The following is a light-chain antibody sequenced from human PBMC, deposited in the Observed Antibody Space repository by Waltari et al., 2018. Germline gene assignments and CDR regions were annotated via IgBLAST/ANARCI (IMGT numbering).Light chain of an antibody. V-gene: IGKV3D-20*01. CDR3: QHYDNFPHT. J-gene: IGKJ2*01. Sequence: EIVLTQSPATLSLSPGERATLSCGASQSVSRNYLAWYQQKPGLAPRLLIYDASFRATGIPDRVSGSGSGTDFTFTISRLEPEDFAVYYCQHYDNFPHTFGQGTKLEIK. CDR1: QSVSRNY. CDR2: DAS.